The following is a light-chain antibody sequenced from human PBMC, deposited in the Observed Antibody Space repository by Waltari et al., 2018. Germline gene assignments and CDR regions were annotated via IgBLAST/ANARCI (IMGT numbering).Light chain of an antibody. CDR1: SSDVGIFKR. CDR3: SSYAGSSKGV. J-gene: IGLJ2*01. V-gene: IGLV2-23*02. CDR2: AVS. Sequence: QSALTQPASVSGSPGQSITISCTGTSSDVGIFKRVSWYQQHPGKAPKLMIYAVSKRPSGVSDRFSGSKSGDMASLTISGLQPEDEAEYFCSSYAGSSKGVFGGGTKVTVL.